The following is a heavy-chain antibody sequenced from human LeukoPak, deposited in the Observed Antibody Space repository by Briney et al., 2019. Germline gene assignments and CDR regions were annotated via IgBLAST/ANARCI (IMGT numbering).Heavy chain of an antibody. CDR1: GKTLSDLS. J-gene: IGHJ4*02. CDR3: VTGFTTMAVDYFDY. Sequence: ASLKVSCKVSGKTLSDLSIHWLRHPPGKGLEWLGGSDPEDGERIYAQMFQGRVTMTEDTSIDTAYMELSSLRSEDTAVYYCVTGFTTMAVDYFDYWGQGTLVTVSP. CDR2: SDPEDGER. V-gene: IGHV1-24*01. D-gene: IGHD5-18*01.